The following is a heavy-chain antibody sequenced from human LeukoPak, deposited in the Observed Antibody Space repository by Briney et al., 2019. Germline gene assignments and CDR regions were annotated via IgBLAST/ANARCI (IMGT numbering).Heavy chain of an antibody. D-gene: IGHD2-15*01. J-gene: IGHJ4*02. CDR2: IKQDGSEK. V-gene: IGHV3-7*01. Sequence: GGSLRLSCATSGFTFNTYWMNWVRQAPGKGLEWVANIKQDGSEKYYVDSVKGRFTISRDNAKNSLYLQMNSLRAEDTAVYYCARGGGHWGQGTLVTVSS. CDR1: GFTFNTYW. CDR3: ARGGGH.